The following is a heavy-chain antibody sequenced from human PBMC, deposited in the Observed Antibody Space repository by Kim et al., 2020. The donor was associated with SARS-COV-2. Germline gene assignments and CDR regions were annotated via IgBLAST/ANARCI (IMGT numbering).Heavy chain of an antibody. D-gene: IGHD6-6*01. CDR2: IGGGGVST. CDR1: GFTFTSYA. Sequence: GGSLRLSCAASGFTFTSYAMTWVRQAPGKGLEWVSTIGGGGVSTYYADCVKGRFTISRDNSKNTLYLQMNSLRAEDTAVYYCAKENAVARHGRDFDYWGQGALVTVSS. J-gene: IGHJ4*02. CDR3: AKENAVARHGRDFDY. V-gene: IGHV3-23*01.